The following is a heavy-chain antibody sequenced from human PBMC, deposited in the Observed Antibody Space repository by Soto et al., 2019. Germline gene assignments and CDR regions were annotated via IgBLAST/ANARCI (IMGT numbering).Heavy chain of an antibody. CDR3: ARYGYSSGWYLGTGMDV. Sequence: QVQLVQSGAEVKKPGASLKVSCQASGYSFSDYGIAWVRQAPGQGLAWVGWISTYNGNTNYAQKFQGRVTMTTDTSANTAYMELRSLRSDDTAMYYCARYGYSSGWYLGTGMDVWGQGTPVIVSS. CDR1: GYSFSDYG. CDR2: ISTYNGNT. J-gene: IGHJ6*02. D-gene: IGHD6-19*01. V-gene: IGHV1-18*04.